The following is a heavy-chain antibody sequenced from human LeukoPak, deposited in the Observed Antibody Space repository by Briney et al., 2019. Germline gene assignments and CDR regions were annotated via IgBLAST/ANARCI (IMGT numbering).Heavy chain of an antibody. V-gene: IGHV3-74*01. CDR3: AKLGYSSSWLFDY. CDR1: GFTFSNYW. CDR2: INSDGSTT. Sequence: GGSLRLSCAASGFTFSNYWMHWVRQAPGKGLVWVSRINSDGSTTSYADSVKGRFTISRDNAKNTLYLQMNSLRAEDTAVYYCAKLGYSSSWLFDYWGQGTLVTVSS. D-gene: IGHD6-13*01. J-gene: IGHJ4*02.